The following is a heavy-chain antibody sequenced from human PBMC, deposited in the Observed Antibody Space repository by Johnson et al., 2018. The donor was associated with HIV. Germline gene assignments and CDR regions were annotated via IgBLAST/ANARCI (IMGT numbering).Heavy chain of an antibody. CDR3: ARVLIVVVVAAEIDAFDI. J-gene: IGHJ3*02. Sequence: VQLVESGGGVVRPAGSLRLSCATSGFTFDDYGMSWVRQAPGKGLEWVSGINWNGGSTGYADSVKGRFTISRDNAKNSLYLQMNSLRAEDTALYYCARVLIVVVVAAEIDAFDIWGQGTMVTVSS. CDR1: GFTFDDYG. D-gene: IGHD2-15*01. V-gene: IGHV3-20*04. CDR2: INWNGGST.